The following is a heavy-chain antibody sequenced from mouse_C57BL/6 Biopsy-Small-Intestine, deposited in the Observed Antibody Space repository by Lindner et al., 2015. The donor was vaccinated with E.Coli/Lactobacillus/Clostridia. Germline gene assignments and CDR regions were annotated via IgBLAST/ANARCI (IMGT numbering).Heavy chain of an antibody. J-gene: IGHJ2*01. CDR2: IDPEDGET. D-gene: IGHD1-1*01. V-gene: IGHV14-2*01. CDR1: GFNIKDYY. Sequence: VQLQESGAELVKPGASVKLSCTASGFNIKDYYMHWMKQRTEQGLEWVGRIDPEDGETKYAPKFQGKATMTADTSSNTAYLQLSSLTSEDTAVYYCAREGYYGSVHWGQGTTLTVSS. CDR3: AREGYYGSVH.